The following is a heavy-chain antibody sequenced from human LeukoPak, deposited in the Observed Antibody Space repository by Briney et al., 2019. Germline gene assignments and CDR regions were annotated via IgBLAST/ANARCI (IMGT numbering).Heavy chain of an antibody. CDR1: GFTFRNYA. CDR2: ISGSGGTT. V-gene: IGHV3-23*01. D-gene: IGHD2-15*01. J-gene: IGHJ3*02. Sequence: GGSLRLSCAASGFTFRNYAMSWVRQAPGKGLEWVSTISGSGGTTYFPDSLKGRFPISRDNSKNTLYLQMNSLRAEDTAVYYCAKDLLDIVVVVAATLGAFDIWGQGTMVTVSS. CDR3: AKDLLDIVVVVAATLGAFDI.